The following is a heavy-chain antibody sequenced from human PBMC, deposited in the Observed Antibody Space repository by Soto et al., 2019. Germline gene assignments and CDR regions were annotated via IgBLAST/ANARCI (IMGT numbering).Heavy chain of an antibody. CDR1: GFTFSNYW. CDR3: ARGHFAAGH. J-gene: IGHJ4*02. V-gene: IGHV3-74*01. CDR2: ISTDGSSA. Sequence: EVQLVESGGGLVQPGGSLRLSCAASGFTFSNYWMFWVRQAPGKGLVWVSRISTDGSSASYAESVKGRFTISRDNANNTLYLQVNSLRDEDTAVYYCARGHFAAGHWGQGTLVTVSS.